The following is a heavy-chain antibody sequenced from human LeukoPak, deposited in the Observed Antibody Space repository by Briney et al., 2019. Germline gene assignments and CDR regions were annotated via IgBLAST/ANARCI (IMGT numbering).Heavy chain of an antibody. CDR2: VYYGGIT. J-gene: IGHJ6*03. V-gene: IGHV4-39*07. CDR3: ARDWGVSARPGYMDV. D-gene: IGHD6-6*01. Sequence: PSETLSLTCIVFGGSISSSDYYWGWIRQPPGKGLEWIGSVYYGGITYYNPSLKSRVTISVDTSKNQFSLNLSSVTAADTAVYYCARDWGVSARPGYMDVWGKGTTVTVSS. CDR1: GGSISSSDYY.